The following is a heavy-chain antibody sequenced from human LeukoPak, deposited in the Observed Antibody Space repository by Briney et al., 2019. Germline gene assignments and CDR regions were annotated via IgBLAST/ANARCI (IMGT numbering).Heavy chain of an antibody. V-gene: IGHV4-39*01. CDR2: IYYSGST. CDR3: ARRDIAAAGTIY. J-gene: IGHJ4*02. CDR1: GGSISSSRYY. Sequence: SETLSLTCTVSGGSISSSRYYWGWIRQPPGKGLEWIGSIYYSGSTYYNPSLKSRVTISVDTSKNQFSLKLSTVTAADTAVYYCARRDIAAAGTIYWGQGTLVTVSS. D-gene: IGHD6-13*01.